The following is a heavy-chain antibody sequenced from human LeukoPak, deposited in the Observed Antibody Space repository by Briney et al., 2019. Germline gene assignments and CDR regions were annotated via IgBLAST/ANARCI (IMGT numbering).Heavy chain of an antibody. V-gene: IGHV4-34*01. CDR1: GGSFSGYY. Sequence: SETLSLTCAVYGGSFSGYYWSWIRQPPGKGLEWIGEINHSGSTNYNPSLKGRVTISVDTSKNQFSLKLSSVTAADTAVYYCAGAVTVTKPFAYWGQGTLVTVSS. CDR2: INHSGST. J-gene: IGHJ4*02. CDR3: AGAVTVTKPFAY. D-gene: IGHD4-17*01.